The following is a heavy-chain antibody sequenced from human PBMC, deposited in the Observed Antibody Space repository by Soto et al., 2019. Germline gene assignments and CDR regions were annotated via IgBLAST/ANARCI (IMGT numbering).Heavy chain of an antibody. CDR1: GFTFSSYW. CDR2: IKEDGSEK. J-gene: IGHJ4*02. Sequence: VQLVESGGGLVQPGGSLRLSCAASGFTFSSYWMSWVRQAPGKGLEWVANIKEDGSEKYYVDSVKGRFTISRDNAKNSLYLQMNSLRAEDTAVYYCARGRFGDLTSYYFDYWGQGTLVTVSS. CDR3: ARGRFGDLTSYYFDY. D-gene: IGHD3-10*01. V-gene: IGHV3-7*05.